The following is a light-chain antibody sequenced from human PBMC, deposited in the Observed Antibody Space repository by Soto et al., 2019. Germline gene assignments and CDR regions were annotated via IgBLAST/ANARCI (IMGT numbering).Light chain of an antibody. CDR1: QSVSSN. J-gene: IGKJ4*01. CDR2: DAS. V-gene: IGKV3-11*02. Sequence: EIVMTQSPATLSVSPGERATLSCGASQSVSSNLAWYQQKPGQAPSLLIYDASSRATGLPARFSGSGSGRDFALTITSLEPEDSAVYYCQQRRNWPLTFGGGTKVDIK. CDR3: QQRRNWPLT.